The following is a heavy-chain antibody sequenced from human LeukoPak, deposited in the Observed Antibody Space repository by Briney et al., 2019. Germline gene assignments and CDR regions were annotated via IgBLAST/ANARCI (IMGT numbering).Heavy chain of an antibody. D-gene: IGHD6-19*01. V-gene: IGHV1-8*02. CDR1: GYTFTSYD. Sequence: ASVKVSCKASGYTFTSYDINWVRQATGQGLEWMGWMNPNSGNTGYAQKFQGRVTMTTDTSTSTAYMELRSLRSDDTAVYYCARAGPYSSGWLRSGYYYYYMDVWGKGTTVTVSS. J-gene: IGHJ6*03. CDR3: ARAGPYSSGWLRSGYYYYYMDV. CDR2: MNPNSGNT.